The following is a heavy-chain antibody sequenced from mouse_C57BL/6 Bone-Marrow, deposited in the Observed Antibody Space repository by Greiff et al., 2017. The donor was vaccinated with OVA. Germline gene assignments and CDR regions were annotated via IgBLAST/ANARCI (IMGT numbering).Heavy chain of an antibody. CDR3: TREGDYGSSYDYYAMDY. Sequence: VQLQQSGPELVKPGASVKISCKASGYSFTGYYMNWVKQSPEKSLEWIGEINPSTGGTTYNQKFKGKAILTADKSSSTAYMELRSLTSEDSAVYYCTREGDYGSSYDYYAMDYWGQGTSVTVSS. CDR1: GYSFTGYY. V-gene: IGHV1-42*01. J-gene: IGHJ4*01. D-gene: IGHD1-1*01. CDR2: INPSTGGT.